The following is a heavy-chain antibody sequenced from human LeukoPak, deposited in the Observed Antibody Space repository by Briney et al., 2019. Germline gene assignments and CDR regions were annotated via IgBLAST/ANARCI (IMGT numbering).Heavy chain of an antibody. CDR3: ARDHIVVVPAAISNPYNYYGMDV. J-gene: IGHJ6*02. D-gene: IGHD2-2*01. CDR1: GFTVSSNY. Sequence: GGSLRLSCAASGFTVSSNYMSWVRQAPGKGLEWVSVIYSGGSTYYADSVKGRFTISRDNSKNTLYLQMNSLRAEDTAVYYCARDHIVVVPAAISNPYNYYGMDVWGQGTTVTVSS. CDR2: IYSGGST. V-gene: IGHV3-53*01.